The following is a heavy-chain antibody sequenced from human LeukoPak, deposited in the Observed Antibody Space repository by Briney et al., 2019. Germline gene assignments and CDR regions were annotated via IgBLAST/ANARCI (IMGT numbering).Heavy chain of an antibody. CDR2: ISGNGVNT. CDR3: ARAYSSSLSDY. J-gene: IGHJ4*02. Sequence: PGGSLRLSCAASGFTFSSYAMSWVRQAPEKGLEWVSAISGNGVNTYYADSVKGRFTVSRDNSKNTLYLQMNSLRAEDTAVYYCARAYSSSLSDYWGQGTLVTVSS. CDR1: GFTFSSYA. D-gene: IGHD6-6*01. V-gene: IGHV3-23*01.